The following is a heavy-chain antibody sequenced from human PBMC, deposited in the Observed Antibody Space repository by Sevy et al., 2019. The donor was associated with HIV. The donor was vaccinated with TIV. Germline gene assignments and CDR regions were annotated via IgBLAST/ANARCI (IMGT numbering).Heavy chain of an antibody. CDR1: GASISTSSCY. Sequence: SETLSLTCTVSGASISTSSCYWGWIRQPPGKGLEWIGNIYYSGSTYYNPSLKSRVTMSVDTSKNQFSLNLRSVTAADTAVYWCARLFNYGEIPIDYWGQGTLVTVSS. V-gene: IGHV4-39*01. J-gene: IGHJ4*02. CDR3: ARLFNYGEIPIDY. CDR2: IYYSGST. D-gene: IGHD4-17*01.